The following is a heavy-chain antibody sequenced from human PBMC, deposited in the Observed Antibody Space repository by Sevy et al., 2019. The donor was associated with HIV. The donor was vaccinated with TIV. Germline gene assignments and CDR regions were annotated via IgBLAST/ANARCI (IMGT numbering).Heavy chain of an antibody. J-gene: IGHJ4*02. CDR3: ASWAYSSSWYLINY. D-gene: IGHD6-13*01. CDR2: ISSSSSYI. CDR1: GFTFSSYS. V-gene: IGHV3-21*01. Sequence: GGSLRLSCAASGFTFSSYSMNWVRQAPGKGLEWVSSISSSSSYIYYADSVKGRFTISRDNAKNSLYLQMNSLRAEDTAVHYCASWAYSSSWYLINYWGQGTLVTVSS.